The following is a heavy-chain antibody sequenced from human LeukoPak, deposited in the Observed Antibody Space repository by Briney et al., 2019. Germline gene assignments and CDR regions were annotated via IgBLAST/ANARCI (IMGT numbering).Heavy chain of an antibody. J-gene: IGHJ6*02. Sequence: GGPLRLSCAASGFTFSSYGMHWVRQAPGKGLEWVAVIWYDGSNKYYADSVKGRFTISRDNSKNTLYLQMNSLRAEDTAVYYCAKYFYSNYYYGVDVWGQGTTVTVSS. CDR3: AKYFYSNYYYGVDV. V-gene: IGHV3-33*06. D-gene: IGHD4-11*01. CDR2: IWYDGSNK. CDR1: GFTFSSYG.